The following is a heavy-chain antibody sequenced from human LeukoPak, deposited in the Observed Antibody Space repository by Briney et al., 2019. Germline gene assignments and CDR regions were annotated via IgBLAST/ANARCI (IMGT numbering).Heavy chain of an antibody. J-gene: IGHJ4*02. CDR3: ARGAYCGANCYSYFDS. CDR1: GGSISGYF. V-gene: IGHV4-59*01. Sequence: PSETLSLTSTVSGGSISGYFWISIWQPPGKGLGSIWDIYYSGSTNYNTSVKSRVTISLDTPKNQFSLNLSSVTAADTAVYFCARGAYCGANCYSYFDSWGQGTLVTVSS. D-gene: IGHD2-21*01. CDR2: IYYSGST.